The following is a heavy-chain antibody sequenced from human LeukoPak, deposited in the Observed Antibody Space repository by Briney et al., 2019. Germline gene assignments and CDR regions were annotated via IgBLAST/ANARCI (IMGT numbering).Heavy chain of an antibody. CDR2: VYYRGSA. V-gene: IGHV4-59*12. J-gene: IGHJ6*02. Sequence: SETLSLTCTVSGASIHDDHFTWIRQPPGRGLEWIGFVYYRGSAKYNPSLESRVTISVDTSKKQISLILKSVTAADTAVYYCARDTGHQLSRRNYYAMDVWGQGTTVTVSS. CDR1: GASIHDDH. CDR3: ARDTGHQLSRRNYYAMDV. D-gene: IGHD2-2*01.